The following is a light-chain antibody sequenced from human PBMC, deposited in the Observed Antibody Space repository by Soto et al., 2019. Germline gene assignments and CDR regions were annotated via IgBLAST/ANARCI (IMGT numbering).Light chain of an antibody. CDR1: QGISNR. J-gene: IGKJ1*01. CDR2: QAS. V-gene: IGKV1-5*03. CDR3: QQYNRHWT. Sequence: DVQMTQSPSTLSASVGDRVTITCRASQGISNRLAWYQQKPGKAPKLLIYQASSLKSGVPSRFGGSGSGTEFTLTITSLQPDDFATYYCQQYNRHWTFGQGTKV.